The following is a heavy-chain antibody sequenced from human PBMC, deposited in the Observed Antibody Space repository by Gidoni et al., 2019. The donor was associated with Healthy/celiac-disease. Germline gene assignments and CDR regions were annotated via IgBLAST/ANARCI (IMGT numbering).Heavy chain of an antibody. CDR2: IYWDDDK. CDR1: GFSLSTSGVG. CDR3: AHRRDYDILTGYYSGRRWFDP. J-gene: IGHJ5*02. Sequence: QITLKESGPTLVKPTQTLTLTCTFSGFSLSTSGVGVGWIRQPPGKALEWLALIYWDDDKRYSPSLKSRLTITKDTSKNQVVLTMTNMDPVDTATYYCAHRRDYDILTGYYSGRRWFDPWGQGTLVTVSS. V-gene: IGHV2-5*02. D-gene: IGHD3-9*01.